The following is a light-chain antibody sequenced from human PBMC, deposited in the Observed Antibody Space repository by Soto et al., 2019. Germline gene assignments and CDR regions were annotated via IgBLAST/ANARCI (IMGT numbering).Light chain of an antibody. CDR1: SSDVGGYKY. CDR2: DVT. CDR3: SSYTSFKTLV. Sequence: QSALTQPASVSESPGQSITISCTGSSSDVGGYKYVSWYQQHPGKAPTLLIYDVTNRPSGVSNRFSGSKSGYTASLTISGLQSEDEADYYCSSYTSFKTLVFGTGTKLTVL. J-gene: IGLJ1*01. V-gene: IGLV2-14*01.